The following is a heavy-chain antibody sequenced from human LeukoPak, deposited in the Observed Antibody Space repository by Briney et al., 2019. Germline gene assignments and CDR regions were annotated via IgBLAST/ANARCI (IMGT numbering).Heavy chain of an antibody. CDR1: GGSFSGYY. J-gene: IGHJ6*03. Sequence: SETLSLTCAVYGGSFSGYYWSWIRQPPGKGLEWIGEINHSGSTNYNPSLKSRVTISVDTSKNQFSLKLSSVTAADTAVYYCARAPAYYYYMDVWGKGTTVTVS. CDR2: INHSGST. V-gene: IGHV4-34*01. CDR3: ARAPAYYYYMDV.